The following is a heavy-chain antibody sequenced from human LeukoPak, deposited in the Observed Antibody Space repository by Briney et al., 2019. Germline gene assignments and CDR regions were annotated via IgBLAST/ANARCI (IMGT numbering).Heavy chain of an antibody. J-gene: IGHJ4*02. CDR2: ISVDGSNE. V-gene: IGHV3-30*03. Sequence: PGGSLRLSCAASGFTFSSYGMHWVRQAPGKGLEWVAVISVDGSNEYYADSVKGRFTISRDNSKNTLYLQMNSLRAEDTAVYYCARISTYCGGDCYPFDYWGQGTLVTVSS. CDR1: GFTFSSYG. CDR3: ARISTYCGGDCYPFDY. D-gene: IGHD2-21*02.